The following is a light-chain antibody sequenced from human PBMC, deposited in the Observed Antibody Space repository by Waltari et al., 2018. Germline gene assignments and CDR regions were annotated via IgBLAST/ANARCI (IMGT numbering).Light chain of an antibody. CDR2: AAS. CDR3: QQSYTNPQT. CDR1: QSIRGD. V-gene: IGKV1-39*01. Sequence: LQMTQSPSSLSASVGERVTITCRASQSIRGDLNWYQQKPGKAPNLLIYAASSLQSGVPSRFSGSGSGTDFTLTISSLQPEDFVTYFCQQSYTNPQTFGEGTKVEIK. J-gene: IGKJ1*01.